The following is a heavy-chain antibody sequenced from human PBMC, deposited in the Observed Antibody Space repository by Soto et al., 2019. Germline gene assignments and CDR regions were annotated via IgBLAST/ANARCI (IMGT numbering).Heavy chain of an antibody. V-gene: IGHV3-23*01. J-gene: IGHJ3*02. CDR1: GFTFSSYA. CDR2: ISGSGGST. Sequence: GESLKISCAASGFTFSSYAMSWVRQAPGKGLEWVSAISGSGGSTYYADSVKGRFTISRDNSKNTLYLQMNSLRAEDTAVYYCATGSGTAMVTGDDAFDIWGQGTMVTGSS. CDR3: ATGSGTAMVTGDDAFDI. D-gene: IGHD5-18*01.